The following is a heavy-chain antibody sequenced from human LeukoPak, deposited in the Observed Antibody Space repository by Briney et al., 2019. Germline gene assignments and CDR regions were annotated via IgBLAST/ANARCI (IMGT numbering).Heavy chain of an antibody. Sequence: PSQTLSLTCTVSGGSISSGGYYWSWIRQHPGKGLEWIGYIYYSGSTYYNPSLKSRVTISADTSKNQFSLKLSSVTAADTAVYYCARGIRAGVGYWYFDLWGRGTLVTVST. CDR1: GGSISSGGYY. J-gene: IGHJ2*01. V-gene: IGHV4-31*03. D-gene: IGHD3-10*01. CDR2: IYYSGST. CDR3: ARGIRAGVGYWYFDL.